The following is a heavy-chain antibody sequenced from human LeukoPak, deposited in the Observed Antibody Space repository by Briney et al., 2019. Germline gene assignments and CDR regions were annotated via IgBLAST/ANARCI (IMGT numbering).Heavy chain of an antibody. CDR3: AREGSGYDSPYYFDY. CDR1: GYSFSSGYY. CDR2: IYHSGST. V-gene: IGHV4-38-2*02. J-gene: IGHJ4*02. Sequence: SETLSLTCAVSGYSFSSGYYWGWIRQPPGKGLEWIGGIYHSGSTYYNPSLKSRVTISVDTSKNQFSLKLSSVTAADTAVYYCAREGSGYDSPYYFDYWGQATLVTVSS. D-gene: IGHD5-12*01.